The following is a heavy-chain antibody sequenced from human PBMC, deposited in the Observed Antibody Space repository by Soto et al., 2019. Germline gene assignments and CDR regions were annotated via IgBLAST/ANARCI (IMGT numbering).Heavy chain of an antibody. CDR3: ARDQMDDSGDYVALDI. J-gene: IGHJ3*02. D-gene: IGHD4-17*01. V-gene: IGHV4-59*01. CDR2: IYYSGST. CDR1: DDCITRYY. Sequence: PSQTRSLACTVADDCITRYYWSWLQQPPGKGLEWIGYIYYSGSTNYNPSLKSRVTISVDTSKNQFSLKLNSVTAADTAVYYCARDQMDDSGDYVALDIWGQGTMVTVSS.